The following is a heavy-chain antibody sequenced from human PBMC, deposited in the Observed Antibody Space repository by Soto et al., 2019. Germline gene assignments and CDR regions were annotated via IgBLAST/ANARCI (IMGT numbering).Heavy chain of an antibody. CDR2: IYSGGST. CDR1: GFTVSSNY. J-gene: IGHJ4*02. V-gene: IGHV3-53*01. Sequence: VGSLRLSCAASGFTVSSNYMSWVRQAPGKGLEWVSVIYSGGSTYYADSVKGRFTISRDNSKNTLYLQMNSLRAEDTAVYYCARHKSITIFGVVTSGYFDYWGQGTLVTVSS. D-gene: IGHD3-3*01. CDR3: ARHKSITIFGVVTSGYFDY.